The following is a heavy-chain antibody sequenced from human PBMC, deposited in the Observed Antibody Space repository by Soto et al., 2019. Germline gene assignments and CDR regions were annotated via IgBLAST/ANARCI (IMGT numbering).Heavy chain of an antibody. Sequence: KTSETLSLTCTVSGGSISSGGYYWSWIRQHPGKGLEWIGYIYYSGSTYYNPSLKSRVTISVDTSKNQFSLKLSSVTAADTAVYYCASTTVVTHGAYNWFDPWGQGTLVTVSS. CDR1: GGSISSGGYY. CDR2: IYYSGST. D-gene: IGHD4-17*01. CDR3: ASTTVVTHGAYNWFDP. V-gene: IGHV4-31*03. J-gene: IGHJ5*02.